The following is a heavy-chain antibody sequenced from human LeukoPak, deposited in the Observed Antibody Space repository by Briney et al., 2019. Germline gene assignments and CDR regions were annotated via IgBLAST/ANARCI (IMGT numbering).Heavy chain of an antibody. Sequence: SETLSLTCTVSGYSISSGYYWGWIRQPPGKGLEWIGYNYYSGSTNYNPSLKSRVTISVDTSKNQFSLKLSSVTAADTAVYYCARCRVHSSGWGDYYYYYMDVWGKGTTVTISS. V-gene: IGHV4-38-2*02. CDR2: NYYSGST. J-gene: IGHJ6*03. CDR1: GYSISSGYY. CDR3: ARCRVHSSGWGDYYYYYMDV. D-gene: IGHD6-19*01.